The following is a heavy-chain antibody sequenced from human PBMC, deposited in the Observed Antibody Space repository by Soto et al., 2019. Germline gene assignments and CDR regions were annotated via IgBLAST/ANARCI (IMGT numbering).Heavy chain of an antibody. J-gene: IGHJ4*02. Sequence: GGSLRLSCAASGFTFSSYGMHWARQAPGKGLEWVAVISYDGSNKYYADSVKGRFTISRDNSKNTLYLQMNSLRAEDTAVYYCAKEEGEVQLWSGGIDYWGQGTLVTVSS. CDR3: AKEEGEVQLWSGGIDY. CDR2: ISYDGSNK. D-gene: IGHD5-18*01. V-gene: IGHV3-30*18. CDR1: GFTFSSYG.